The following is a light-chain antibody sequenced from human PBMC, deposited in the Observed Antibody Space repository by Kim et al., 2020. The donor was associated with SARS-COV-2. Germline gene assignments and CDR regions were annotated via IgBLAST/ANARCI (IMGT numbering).Light chain of an antibody. V-gene: IGKV1-5*03. Sequence: DIQMTQSPSTLSASVGDRVTITCRASQSVSTWLPWYQQRPGKAPNLLIYKASTLETGVPSRFSGSGSGTEFTLTISCLQPDDFATYYCQQYSSYSRTFGQGTKVDIK. CDR2: KAS. J-gene: IGKJ1*01. CDR3: QQYSSYSRT. CDR1: QSVSTW.